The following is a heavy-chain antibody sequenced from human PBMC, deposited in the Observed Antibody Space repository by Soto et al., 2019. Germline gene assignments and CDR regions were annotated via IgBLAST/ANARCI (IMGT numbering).Heavy chain of an antibody. CDR3: ARSTGSYSYYGMGV. Sequence: ASVKVSCKASGYTLTDYYMHWVRQAPGQGLEWMGWINPKNGDTNSAQKFRGRVTMTRDTSISTAYLELSSLRSDDTAVYYCARSTGSYSYYGMGVWGQGTTVTVSS. CDR1: GYTLTDYY. CDR2: INPKNGDT. V-gene: IGHV1-2*02. D-gene: IGHD1-26*01. J-gene: IGHJ6*02.